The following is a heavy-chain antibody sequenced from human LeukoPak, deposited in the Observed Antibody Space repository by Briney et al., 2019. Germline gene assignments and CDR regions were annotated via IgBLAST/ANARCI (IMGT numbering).Heavy chain of an antibody. CDR3: ARAPYGDYGFDY. CDR2: ISKTGRGI. CDR1: GFNFSDYF. Sequence: GGSLRLSCAASGFNFSDYFMSWIRQAPGKGLQWLAYISKTGRGIEYAESVRGRFTISRDNSKNTLYLQMNSLRAEDTAVYYCARAPYGDYGFDYWGQGTLVTVSS. J-gene: IGHJ4*02. V-gene: IGHV3-11*01. D-gene: IGHD4-17*01.